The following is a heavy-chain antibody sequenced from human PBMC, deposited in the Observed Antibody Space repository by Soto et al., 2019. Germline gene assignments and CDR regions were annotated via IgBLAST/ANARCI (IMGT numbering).Heavy chain of an antibody. CDR2: TYYRSKWYN. CDR1: GDSVSSNSAA. CDR3: ARFIPVFTIFGVVIPDAFDI. D-gene: IGHD3-3*01. V-gene: IGHV6-1*01. J-gene: IGHJ3*02. Sequence: SQTLSLTCAISGDSVSSNSAAWNWIRQSPSRGLEWLGRTYYRSKWYNDYAVSVKSRITINPDTSKNQFSLQLNSVTPEDMAVYYCARFIPVFTIFGVVIPDAFDIWGQGTMVTVSS.